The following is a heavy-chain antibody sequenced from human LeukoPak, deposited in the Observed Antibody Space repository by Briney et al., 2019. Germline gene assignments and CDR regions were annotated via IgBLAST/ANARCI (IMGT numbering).Heavy chain of an antibody. J-gene: IGHJ3*02. CDR1: GYTFTSYD. D-gene: IGHD4/OR15-4a*01. Sequence: GASVKVSCKASGYTFTSYDINWVRQATGQGLEWMGWMSPNSGNTGYAQKFQGRVTMTRNTSISTAYMELSSLRSEDTAVYYCARGRTDYGDFDIWGQGTMVTVSS. CDR3: ARGRTDYGDFDI. V-gene: IGHV1-8*01. CDR2: MSPNSGNT.